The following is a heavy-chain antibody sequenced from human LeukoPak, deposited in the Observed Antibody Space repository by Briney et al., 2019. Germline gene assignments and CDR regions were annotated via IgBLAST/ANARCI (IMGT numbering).Heavy chain of an antibody. V-gene: IGHV4-4*07. J-gene: IGHJ4*02. CDR2: IYNSGST. Sequence: PSRTLSRTCSVTFCSLISYYWRWIRQPAGKGLEWIGSIYNSGSTNYNPSLKSRVTMSVDTSKNHFSLKLSSVTAADTAVYDCARDTDYYGSGSYYTFDYWGQGRLVTVSS. D-gene: IGHD3-10*01. CDR1: FCSLISYY. CDR3: ARDTDYYGSGSYYTFDY.